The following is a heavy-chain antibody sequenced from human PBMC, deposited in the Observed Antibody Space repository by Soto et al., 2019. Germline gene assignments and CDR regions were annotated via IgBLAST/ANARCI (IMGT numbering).Heavy chain of an antibody. CDR1: GGSFSGYY. CDR3: ARGEIEGAVAGVFFSFDY. V-gene: IGHV4-34*01. J-gene: IGHJ4*02. D-gene: IGHD6-19*01. CDR2: INHSGST. Sequence: SETLSLTCAVYGGSFSGYYWSLIRQPPGKGLEWIGEINHSGSTNYNPSLKSRVTISVDTSKNQFSLKLSSVTAADTALYYCARGEIEGAVAGVFFSFDYWGQGTLVTLSS.